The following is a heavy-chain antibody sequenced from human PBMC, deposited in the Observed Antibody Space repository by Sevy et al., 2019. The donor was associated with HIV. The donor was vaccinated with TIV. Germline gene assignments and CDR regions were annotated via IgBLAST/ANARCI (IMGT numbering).Heavy chain of an antibody. CDR2: ISSTGSTI. J-gene: IGHJ6*02. V-gene: IGHV3-11*01. D-gene: IGHD1-26*01. CDR3: ARDMGAVTYYYYGMDV. CDR1: GFTFSDYY. Sequence: GGSLRLSCAASGFTFSDYYMSWIRQAPGKGLEWVSFISSTGSTIYYADSVKGRFTISRDNAQNSLYLQMNSLRGEDTAVYYCARDMGAVTYYYYGMDVWGQGTTDTVSS.